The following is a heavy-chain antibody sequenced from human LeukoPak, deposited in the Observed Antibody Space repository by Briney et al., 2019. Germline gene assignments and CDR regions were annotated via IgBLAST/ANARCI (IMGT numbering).Heavy chain of an antibody. CDR3: AKSAIFGVVTYYFDY. CDR1: GFSVSRNY. CDR2: MYIGGST. D-gene: IGHD3-3*01. V-gene: IGHV3-66*02. Sequence: GGSLRLSCAASGFSVSRNYMNWVRQAPGKGLEWVSVMYIGGSTYYADSVRGRFTISRDNSKNTLYLQMNSLRAEDTAVYYCAKSAIFGVVTYYFDYWGQGTLVTVSS. J-gene: IGHJ4*02.